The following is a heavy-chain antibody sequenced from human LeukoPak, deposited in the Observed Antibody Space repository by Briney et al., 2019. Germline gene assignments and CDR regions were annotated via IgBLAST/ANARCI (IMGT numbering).Heavy chain of an antibody. D-gene: IGHD3-10*01. V-gene: IGHV3-21*01. CDR1: GFTFSSYS. CDR3: ARGISYGSGSFYGMDV. CDR2: ISSSSSYI. J-gene: IGHJ6*02. Sequence: GGSLRLSCAASGFTFSSYSMTWVRQAPGKGLEWVSSISSSSSYIYYADSVKGRFTISRDNAKNSLYLQMNSLRAEDTAVYYCARGISYGSGSFYGMDVWGQGTTVTVSS.